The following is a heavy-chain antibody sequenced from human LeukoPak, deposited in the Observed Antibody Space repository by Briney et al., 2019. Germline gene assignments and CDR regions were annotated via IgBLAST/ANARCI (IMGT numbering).Heavy chain of an antibody. V-gene: IGHV3-30*18. CDR1: GFTSSSYG. CDR3: AKDVVPKSRPHYYYYGMDV. D-gene: IGHD2-21*01. CDR2: ISYDGSNK. J-gene: IGHJ6*04. Sequence: PGRSLRLSCAASGFTSSSYGMHWVRQAPGKGLEWVAVISYDGSNKYYADSVKGRFTISRDNPKNTLYLQMNSLRAEDTAVYYCAKDVVPKSRPHYYYYGMDVWGKGTTVTVSS.